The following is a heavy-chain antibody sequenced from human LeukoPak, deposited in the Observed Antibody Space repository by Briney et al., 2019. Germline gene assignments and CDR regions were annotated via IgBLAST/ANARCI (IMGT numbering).Heavy chain of an antibody. CDR3: AKAGCSSTSCYTGLDY. J-gene: IGHJ4*02. Sequence: GGSLRLSCAASGFTFSSYAMSWVRQAPGKGLEWVSAISGSGGSTYYADSVKGRFTISRDNSKNTLYLQMNSLRAEDTAVYYCAKAGCSSTSCYTGLDYWGQGTLVTVSS. CDR1: GFTFSSYA. D-gene: IGHD2-2*02. V-gene: IGHV3-23*01. CDR2: ISGSGGST.